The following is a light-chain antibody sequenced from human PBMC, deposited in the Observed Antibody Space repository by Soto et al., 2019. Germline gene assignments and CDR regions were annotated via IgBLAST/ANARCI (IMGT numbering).Light chain of an antibody. CDR3: CSCAGGATFV. J-gene: IGLJ2*01. V-gene: IGLV2-23*02. Sequence: QSALTQPASVSGSPGQSITISCTGTSNDIGGYNLVSWYQQHPGKAPELIIYEASERPSGVSDRFSGSRSGNTASLRISPLQAEDGADYFCCSCAGGATFVFGGGTKLTVL. CDR2: EAS. CDR1: SNDIGGYNL.